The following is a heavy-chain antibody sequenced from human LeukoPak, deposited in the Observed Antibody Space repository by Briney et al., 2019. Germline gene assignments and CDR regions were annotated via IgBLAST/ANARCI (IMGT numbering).Heavy chain of an antibody. J-gene: IGHJ5*02. CDR1: GGSISSYY. CDR3: ARDPSGEWDRFDP. D-gene: IGHD3-16*01. Sequence: SETLSLTCTVSGGSISSYYWSWIRQPPGKGLEWIGCIYYSGSTNYNPSLKSRVTISVDTSKNQFSLKLSSVTAADTAVYYCARDPSGEWDRFDPWGQGTLVTVSS. CDR2: IYYSGST. V-gene: IGHV4-59*01.